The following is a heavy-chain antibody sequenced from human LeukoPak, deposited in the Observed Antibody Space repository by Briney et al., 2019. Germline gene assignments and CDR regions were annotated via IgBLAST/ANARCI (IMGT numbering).Heavy chain of an antibody. Sequence: SETLSLTCTASGDSISSRSYYWGWIRQPPGQGLEWIGHNSYTGSTYYNPSLKSRVTISVDTSKNQFSLQLRSVTAADTAVYYCARDRYYEPLDYWGQGTLVTVST. J-gene: IGHJ4*02. CDR2: NSYTGST. V-gene: IGHV4-39*07. CDR3: ARDRYYEPLDY. D-gene: IGHD3-22*01. CDR1: GDSISSRSYY.